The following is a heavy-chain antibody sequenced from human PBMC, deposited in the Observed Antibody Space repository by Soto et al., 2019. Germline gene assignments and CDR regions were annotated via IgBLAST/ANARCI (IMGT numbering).Heavy chain of an antibody. D-gene: IGHD3-9*01. J-gene: IGHJ6*02. CDR2: INPNSGGT. CDR3: ARERNYDILTGYPYYYYYGMDV. Sequence: ASVKVSCEASGYTFTGYYMHWVRQAPGQGLEWMGWINPNSGGTNYAQKFQGWVTMTRDTSISTAYMELSRLRSDDTAVYYCARERNYDILTGYPYYYYYGMDVWGQGTTVTVSS. CDR1: GYTFTGYY. V-gene: IGHV1-2*04.